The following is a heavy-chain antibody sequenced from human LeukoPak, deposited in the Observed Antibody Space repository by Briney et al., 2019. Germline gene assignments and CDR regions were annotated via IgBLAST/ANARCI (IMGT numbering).Heavy chain of an antibody. CDR2: INPDGSST. Sequence: GGSLRLSCAASGFTFSSHWMHWVRQAPGKGLVWVSQINPDGSSTTYADSVKGRLTISRDNAKNTLYLQMNSLRDEDTAVYYCARDLYDFWSGRKYYLDYWGQGTLFSVSS. CDR1: GFTFSSHW. J-gene: IGHJ4*02. V-gene: IGHV3-74*01. CDR3: ARDLYDFWSGRKYYLDY. D-gene: IGHD3-3*01.